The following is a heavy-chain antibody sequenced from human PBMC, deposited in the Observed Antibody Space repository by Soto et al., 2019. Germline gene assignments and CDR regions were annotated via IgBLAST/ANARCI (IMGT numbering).Heavy chain of an antibody. Sequence: GESLKISCKGSGYSFAGYWITWVRQKPGKGLEWMGRIDPSDSQTYYSPSFRGHVTISVTKSITTAFLQWSSLRASDTAMYYCARQIYDSDTGPNFQYYFDSWGQGTPVTVSS. D-gene: IGHD3-22*01. J-gene: IGHJ4*02. CDR1: GYSFAGYW. CDR3: ARQIYDSDTGPNFQYYFDS. V-gene: IGHV5-10-1*01. CDR2: IDPSDSQT.